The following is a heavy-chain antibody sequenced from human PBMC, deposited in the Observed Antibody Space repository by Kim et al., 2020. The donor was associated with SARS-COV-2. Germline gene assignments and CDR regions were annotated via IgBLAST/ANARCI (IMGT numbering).Heavy chain of an antibody. Sequence: SETLSLTWAVSGVSISNDGHSWNWIRQHPGKGLEWIGNVAYTGSTTYNPSLKSRLTLSVDPSKNQFFLKLNSLTAADTAVYFCARGDNDAYSWEYFQHWGQGTLLTVAS. CDR3: ARGDNDAYSWEYFQH. V-gene: IGHV4-31*11. D-gene: IGHD3-16*01. CDR1: GVSISNDGHS. J-gene: IGHJ1*01. CDR2: VAYTGST.